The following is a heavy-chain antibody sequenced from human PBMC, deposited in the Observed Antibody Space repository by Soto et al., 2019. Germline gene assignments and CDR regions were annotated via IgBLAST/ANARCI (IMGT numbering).Heavy chain of an antibody. J-gene: IGHJ6*02. CDR3: ARGLGRSWSGSFYYYGMDV. CDR1: GGSFSGHS. Sequence: SETLSLTCAVYGGSFSGHSWTWIRQSPGKGLEWIGDINHSGRVNYSPSLKSRVTISLDTSKNQFSLTLSAVTAADTAMYYCARGLGRSWSGSFYYYGMDVWGQGTTVTVSS. V-gene: IGHV4-34*01. D-gene: IGHD3-3*01. CDR2: INHSGRV.